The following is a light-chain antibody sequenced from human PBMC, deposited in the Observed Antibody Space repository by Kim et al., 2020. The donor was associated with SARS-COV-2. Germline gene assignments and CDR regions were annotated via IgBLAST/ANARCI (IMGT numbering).Light chain of an antibody. V-gene: IGKV3-20*01. CDR1: QSVSSDY. CDR3: QQCGGSPPYT. Sequence: PGERATLSCRASQSVSSDYLAWYQQKPGQAPRLLIYGASSRATGIPDRFSGSGSGTDFTLTISRLEPEDFAVYYCQQCGGSPPYTFGQGTKLEI. CDR2: GAS. J-gene: IGKJ2*01.